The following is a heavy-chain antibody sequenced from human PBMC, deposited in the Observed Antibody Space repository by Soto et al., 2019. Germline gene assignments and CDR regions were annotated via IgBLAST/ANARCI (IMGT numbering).Heavy chain of an antibody. CDR3: AANYGDYRGESLGFDY. J-gene: IGHJ4*02. D-gene: IGHD4-17*01. CDR1: GYTFTSYG. V-gene: IGHV1-18*01. Sequence: QVQPVPAGAEVKKPGASVKVSCKASGYTFTSYGISWVRQAPGQGREWMGWISAYNGNTNYAQKLQGRVTMTTDTSTSTAYMELRRLRSDDTAVYYCAANYGDYRGESLGFDYWGQGTLVTVSS. CDR2: ISAYNGNT.